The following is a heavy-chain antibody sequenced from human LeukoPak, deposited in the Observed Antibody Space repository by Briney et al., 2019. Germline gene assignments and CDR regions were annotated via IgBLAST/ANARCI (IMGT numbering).Heavy chain of an antibody. D-gene: IGHD1-1*01. Sequence: ASVTVSCKASGYTFTSYDINWVRQAPGQGLEWMGWMNPNSGNTGYAQKFQGRVTMTRNTSISTAYMELSSLRSEDTAVYYCARVGIRHGMDVWGQGTTVTVSS. V-gene: IGHV1-8*01. CDR2: MNPNSGNT. CDR3: ARVGIRHGMDV. J-gene: IGHJ6*02. CDR1: GYTFTSYD.